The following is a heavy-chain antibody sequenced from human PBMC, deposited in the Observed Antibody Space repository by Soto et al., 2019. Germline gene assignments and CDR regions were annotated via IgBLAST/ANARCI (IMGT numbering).Heavy chain of an antibody. Sequence: GASVKVSCKASGYTFTNYYMHWVRQAPGQGLEWMGIINPSGGSTRYAQKFQGRVTMTRDTSTSTVYMELSSLRSEDTAVYYCVRADSRQQLDYYYYYGMDVWGQGTTVTVSS. CDR1: GYTFTNYY. D-gene: IGHD6-13*01. CDR3: VRADSRQQLDYYYYYGMDV. CDR2: INPSGGST. V-gene: IGHV1-46*01. J-gene: IGHJ6*02.